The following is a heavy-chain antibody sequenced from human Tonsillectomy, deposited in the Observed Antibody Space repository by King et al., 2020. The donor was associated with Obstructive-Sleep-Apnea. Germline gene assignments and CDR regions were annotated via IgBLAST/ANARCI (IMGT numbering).Heavy chain of an antibody. J-gene: IGHJ4*02. CDR2: IYYSGST. CDR3: ARDYGGAYYFDY. Sequence: QLQESGPGLVKPSETLSLTCTVSGGSISDYYWSWIRQPPGKGLEWVGYIYYSGSTNYNPSLKSRVTISVDTSTNQFSLKLSSVTAADTAVYYCARDYGGAYYFDYWGQGTLVTVSS. CDR1: GGSISDYY. D-gene: IGHD4-23*01. V-gene: IGHV4-59*01.